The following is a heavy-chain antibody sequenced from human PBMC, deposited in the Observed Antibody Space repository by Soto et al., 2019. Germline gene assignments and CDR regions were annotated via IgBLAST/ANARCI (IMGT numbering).Heavy chain of an antibody. V-gene: IGHV3-33*01. J-gene: IGHJ4*02. CDR3: APRGPWPHHFDY. Sequence: QVQLVESGGGVVQPGRSLRLSCAASGFTFSSYGMHWVRQAPGKGLEWVAVIWYDGSNKYYADSVKGRFTISRDNSKNPLYPQMNGLRAEDTAVYYCAPRGPWPHHFDYWGQGTLVAVSS. D-gene: IGHD6-25*01. CDR1: GFTFSSYG. CDR2: IWYDGSNK.